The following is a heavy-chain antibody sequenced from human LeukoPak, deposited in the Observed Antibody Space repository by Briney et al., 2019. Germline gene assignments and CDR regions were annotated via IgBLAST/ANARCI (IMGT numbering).Heavy chain of an antibody. CDR1: GFTFSSYS. CDR2: ISSSSYI. CDR3: AREGVVGATANHYDY. Sequence: GGSLRLSCAASGFTFSSYSMNWVRQAPGKGLEWVSSISSSSYIYYADSVKGRCTISRDNAKNSLYLQMNSLRAEDTAVYYCAREGVVGATANHYDYWGLGSLVTVSS. J-gene: IGHJ4*02. V-gene: IGHV3-21*01. D-gene: IGHD1-26*01.